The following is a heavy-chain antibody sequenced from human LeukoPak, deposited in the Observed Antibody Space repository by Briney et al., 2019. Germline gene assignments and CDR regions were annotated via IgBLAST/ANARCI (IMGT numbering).Heavy chain of an antibody. Sequence: GGSLRLSCAASGFTFSSSAMSWVRQAPGKGLEWVANIQQHGSEKYYVDSVKGRFTISRDNAKNSLYLQMNSLRAEDTAVYYCAREREAGRWLRFGFYFDSWGQGTLITVSS. CDR2: IQQHGSEK. CDR1: GFTFSSSA. D-gene: IGHD5-12*01. CDR3: AREREAGRWLRFGFYFDS. J-gene: IGHJ4*02. V-gene: IGHV3-7*01.